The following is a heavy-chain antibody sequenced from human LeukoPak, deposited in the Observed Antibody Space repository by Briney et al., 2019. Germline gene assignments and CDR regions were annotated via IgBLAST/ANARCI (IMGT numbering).Heavy chain of an antibody. Sequence: GGSLRLSCAASGFTFSSYGMHWVRQAPGKGLEWVSDISGSGGSTYYADSVKGRFTISRDNSKNTLYLQMNSLRAEDTAVYYCAKRIQSAMATGYWGQGTLVTVSS. V-gene: IGHV3-23*01. CDR1: GFTFSSYG. CDR2: ISGSGGST. J-gene: IGHJ4*02. D-gene: IGHD5-18*01. CDR3: AKRIQSAMATGY.